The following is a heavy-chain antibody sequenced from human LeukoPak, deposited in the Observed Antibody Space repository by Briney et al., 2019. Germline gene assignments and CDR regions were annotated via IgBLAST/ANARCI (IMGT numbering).Heavy chain of an antibody. D-gene: IGHD1-7*01. V-gene: IGHV1-18*04. CDR2: ISAYNGNT. CDR3: ARTLTGTTLHFDY. CDR1: GYTFTSYY. J-gene: IGHJ4*02. Sequence: GASVKVSCKASGYTFTSYYMHWVRQAPGQGLEWMGWISAYNGNTNYAQKLQGRVTMTTDTSTSTAYMELRSLRSDDTAVYYCARTLTGTTLHFDYWGQGTLVTVSS.